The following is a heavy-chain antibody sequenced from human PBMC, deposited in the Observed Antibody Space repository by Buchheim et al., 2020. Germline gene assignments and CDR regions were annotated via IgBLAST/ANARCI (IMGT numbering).Heavy chain of an antibody. CDR1: GFTFSSYG. V-gene: IGHV3-33*01. D-gene: IGHD5-12*01. Sequence: QVQLMESGGGVVQPGRSLRLSCAASGFTFSSYGMHWVRQAPGKGLEWVAVIWYDGSNKYYADSVKGRFTISRDNSKNTLYLQMNSLRAEDTAVYYCARDSGYDFGSSGWGDFDYWGQGTL. J-gene: IGHJ4*02. CDR3: ARDSGYDFGSSGWGDFDY. CDR2: IWYDGSNK.